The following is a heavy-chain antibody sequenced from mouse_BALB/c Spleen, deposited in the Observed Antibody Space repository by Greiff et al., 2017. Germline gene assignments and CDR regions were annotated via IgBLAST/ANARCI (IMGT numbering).Heavy chain of an antibody. CDR2: ISSGGSYT. J-gene: IGHJ1*01. CDR1: GFTFSSYG. V-gene: IGHV5-6*01. Sequence: EVQLVESGGGLVKPGGSLKLSCAASGFTFSSYGMSWVRQTPDKRLEWVATISSGGSYTYYPDSVKGRFTISRDNAKNTLYLQMSSLKSEDTAMYYCARRDYDYDGYFDVWGAGTTVTVSS. D-gene: IGHD2-4*01. CDR3: ARRDYDYDGYFDV.